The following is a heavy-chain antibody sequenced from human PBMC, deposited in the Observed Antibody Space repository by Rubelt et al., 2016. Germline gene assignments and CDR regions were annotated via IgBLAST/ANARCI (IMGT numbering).Heavy chain of an antibody. J-gene: IGHJ4*02. V-gene: IGHV4-39*01. CDR3: ARQDATVIDY. CDR2: IYYSGST. CDR1: GGSISSSSYY. D-gene: IGHD2-15*01. Sequence: QLQLQESGPGLVKPSETLSLTCTVSGGSISSSSYYWGWIRQPPGKGLEWIGSIYYSGSTYYNPSLKGRVAISVETSKNQFPLQLSFVTAADTALYYCARQDATVIDYWGQGTLVTVSS.